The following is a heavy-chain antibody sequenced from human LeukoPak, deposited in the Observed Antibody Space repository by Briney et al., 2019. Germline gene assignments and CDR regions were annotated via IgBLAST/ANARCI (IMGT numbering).Heavy chain of an antibody. V-gene: IGHV3-21*01. Sequence: GGSLRLSCAASGFTFSSYSMNWVRQAPGKGLEWVSSISSSSSYIYYADSVKGRFTISRDNAKNSLYQQMNSLRAEDTAVYYCARGTAIVGATYFDYWGQGTLVTVSS. CDR3: ARGTAIVGATYFDY. CDR1: GFTFSSYS. CDR2: ISSSSSYI. J-gene: IGHJ4*02. D-gene: IGHD1-26*01.